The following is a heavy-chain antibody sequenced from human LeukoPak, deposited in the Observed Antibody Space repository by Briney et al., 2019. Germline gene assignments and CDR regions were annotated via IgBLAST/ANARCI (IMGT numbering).Heavy chain of an antibody. V-gene: IGHV1-18*01. CDR1: GYSFTSYG. CDR2: ISAYNGNT. Sequence: ASVKVACKASGYSFTSYGISWVRQAPGQGLEWMGWISAYNGNTNYAQKLQGRVTMTTDTSTSTAYMELRSLRSDDPAVYYCARAKTFTIFGVVITDWFDPWGQGTLVTVSS. J-gene: IGHJ5*02. D-gene: IGHD3-3*01. CDR3: ARAKTFTIFGVVITDWFDP.